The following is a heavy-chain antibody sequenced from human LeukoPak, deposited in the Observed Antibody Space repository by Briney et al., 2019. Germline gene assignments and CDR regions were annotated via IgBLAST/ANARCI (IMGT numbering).Heavy chain of an antibody. J-gene: IGHJ1*01. CDR2: IYYSGST. CDR1: GGSISSSSYY. Sequence: SETLSLTCTVSGGSISSSSYYWGWIRQPPGKGLEWIGSIYYSGSTYYNPSLKSRVTISVDTSKNQFSLKLRSVTVADTAVYYCVRDHYYDSSGYTFRHWGQGTLVSVSS. V-gene: IGHV4-39*07. CDR3: VRDHYYDSSGYTFRH. D-gene: IGHD3-22*01.